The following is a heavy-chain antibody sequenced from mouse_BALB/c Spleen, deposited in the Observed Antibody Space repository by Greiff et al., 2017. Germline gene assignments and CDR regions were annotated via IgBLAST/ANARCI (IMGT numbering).Heavy chain of an antibody. D-gene: IGHD2-10*01. Sequence: VQLQQSGPGLVKPSQSLSLTCSVTGYSITSGYYWNWIRQFPGNKLEWMGYISYDGSNNYNPSLKNRISITRDTSKNQFFLKLNSVTTEDTATYYCARPGLLRWYFDVWGAGTTVTVSS. CDR3: ARPGLLRWYFDV. J-gene: IGHJ1*01. V-gene: IGHV3-6*02. CDR1: GYSITSGYY. CDR2: ISYDGSN.